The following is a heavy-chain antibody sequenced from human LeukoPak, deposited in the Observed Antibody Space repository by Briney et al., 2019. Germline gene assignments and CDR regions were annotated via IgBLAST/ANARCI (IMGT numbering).Heavy chain of an antibody. CDR2: MSGSGGST. Sequence: GGTLRLSCAASGFTFSTYGMSWVRQAPGRGLEWVSAMSGSGGSTSYADSVKGRYTTSRDNSKNTQYPQMNSLRPEATAVYCCAKDGYYDSSAYYYVRYFDLWGRGTLVTVSS. V-gene: IGHV3-23*01. CDR3: AKDGYYDSSAYYYVRYFDL. J-gene: IGHJ2*01. D-gene: IGHD3-22*01. CDR1: GFTFSTYG.